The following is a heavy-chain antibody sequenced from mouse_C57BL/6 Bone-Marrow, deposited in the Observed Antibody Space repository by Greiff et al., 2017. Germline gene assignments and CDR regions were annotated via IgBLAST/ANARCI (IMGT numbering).Heavy chain of an antibody. CDR2: ISSGSSNI. D-gene: IGHD4-1*01. CDR1: GFTFSDYG. J-gene: IGHJ4*01. CDR3: ARTGTGYYAMDY. Sequence: DVKLVESGGGLVKPGGSLKLSCAASGFTFSDYGMHWVRQAPEKGLEWVAYISSGSSNIYYADTVKGRFTISRDNAKNTLFLQMTSLRSEDTAMYYCARTGTGYYAMDYWGQGTSVTVSS. V-gene: IGHV5-17*01.